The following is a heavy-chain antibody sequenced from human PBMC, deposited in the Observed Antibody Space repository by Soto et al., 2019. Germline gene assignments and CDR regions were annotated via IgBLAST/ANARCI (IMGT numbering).Heavy chain of an antibody. CDR2: ISGSGCRS. D-gene: IGHD3-16*01. V-gene: IGHV3-23*01. Sequence: EVPLLDSGGCLVQPGGSLRLSCAASGFPFSNYAMTWVRQGPGKGLEWVSGISGSGCRSYYTDSVKGRFTISRDNSKSTWYLQMNSLRAEDTAVYYCAKAYFVWSSEQAYYFDYWGQGTLVTVSS. CDR1: GFPFSNYA. J-gene: IGHJ4*02. CDR3: AKAYFVWSSEQAYYFDY.